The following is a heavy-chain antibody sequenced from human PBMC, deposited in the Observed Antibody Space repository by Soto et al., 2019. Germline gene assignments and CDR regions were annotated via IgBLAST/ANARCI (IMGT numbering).Heavy chain of an antibody. CDR3: ARGETQQQRDY. V-gene: IGHV4-31*03. Sequence: PSETLSLTCTVSGGSISSGGYYWSWIRQHPGKGLEWIGYIYYSGSTSYNPSLKSRLTISVDTSKNQFSLKLSSVTDADTAVYYCARGETQQQRDYWGQGTLVTSPQ. D-gene: IGHD6-13*01. CDR2: IYYSGST. J-gene: IGHJ4*02. CDR1: GGSISSGGYY.